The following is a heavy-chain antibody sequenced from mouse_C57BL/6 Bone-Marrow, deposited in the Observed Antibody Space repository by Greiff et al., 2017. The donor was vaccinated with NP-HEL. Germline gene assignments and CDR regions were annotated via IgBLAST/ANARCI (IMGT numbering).Heavy chain of an antibody. V-gene: IGHV5-6*01. Sequence: EVHLVESGGDLVKPGGSLKLSCAASGFTFSSYGMSWVRQTPDKRLEWVATISSGGSYTYYPDSVKGRFTISRDNAKNTLYLQMSSLKSEDTAMYYCARLGWAWFAYWGQGTLVTVSA. D-gene: IGHD1-2*01. CDR1: GFTFSSYG. CDR3: ARLGWAWFAY. J-gene: IGHJ3*01. CDR2: ISSGGSYT.